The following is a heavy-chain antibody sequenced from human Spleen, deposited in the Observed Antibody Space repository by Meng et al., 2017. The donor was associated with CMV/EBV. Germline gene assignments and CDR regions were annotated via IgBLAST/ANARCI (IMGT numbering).Heavy chain of an antibody. V-gene: IGHV1-18*01. Sequence: ASVKVSCKASGYTFTSYGISWVRQAPGQGLEWMGWISSYNGNTHYAQELQGRATMTTETSASTAYMELRSLRSDDTAVYYCAIGNYFSSGWYGVYYFAYWGQGTLVTVSS. D-gene: IGHD6-19*01. CDR2: ISSYNGNT. CDR1: GYTFTSYG. J-gene: IGHJ4*02. CDR3: AIGNYFSSGWYGVYYFAY.